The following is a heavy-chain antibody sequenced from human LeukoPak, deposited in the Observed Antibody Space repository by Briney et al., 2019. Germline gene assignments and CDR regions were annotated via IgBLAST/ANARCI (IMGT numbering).Heavy chain of an antibody. CDR1: GYIFTDYA. CDR2: MNAGNGNA. J-gene: IGHJ6*03. Sequence: ASVKVSCKASGYIFTDYAIHWLRQAPGQRPEWMGWMNAGNGNAKYSQKFQGRITLIRDTSAATAYMELSSLRHDDLAVYYCARGRGTSGSNRDFYYYYYMDVWGKGTTVTVSS. D-gene: IGHD2-15*01. V-gene: IGHV1-3*01. CDR3: ARGRGTSGSNRDFYYYYYMDV.